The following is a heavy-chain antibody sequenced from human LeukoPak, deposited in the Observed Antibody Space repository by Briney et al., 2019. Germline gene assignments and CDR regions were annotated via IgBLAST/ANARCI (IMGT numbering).Heavy chain of an antibody. V-gene: IGHV3-21*01. Sequence: KSGGSLRLSCSASGFTFSSYSMNWVRQAPGKGLQWVSSISGGCSYIFYADSVEGRFSVSRDNAKNSLFLQMNNLRAEDTAVYYCARGLGDNGAIYVWGHGTRVTVAS. CDR1: GFTFSSYS. J-gene: IGHJ3*01. CDR3: ARGLGDNGAIYV. D-gene: IGHD4-17*01. CDR2: ISGGCSYI.